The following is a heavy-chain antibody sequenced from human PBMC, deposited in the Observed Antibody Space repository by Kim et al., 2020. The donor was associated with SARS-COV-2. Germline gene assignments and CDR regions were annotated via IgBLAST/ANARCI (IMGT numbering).Heavy chain of an antibody. J-gene: IGHJ2*01. Sequence: SETLSLTCAVYGGSFSGYYWSWIRQPPGKGLEWIGEINHSGSTNYNPSLKSRVTISVDTSKNQFSLKLSSVTAADTAVYYCARGGNRWPTIGGLDLWGRGTLVTVSS. V-gene: IGHV4-34*01. CDR1: GGSFSGYY. D-gene: IGHD1-1*01. CDR3: ARGGNRWPTIGGLDL. CDR2: INHSGST.